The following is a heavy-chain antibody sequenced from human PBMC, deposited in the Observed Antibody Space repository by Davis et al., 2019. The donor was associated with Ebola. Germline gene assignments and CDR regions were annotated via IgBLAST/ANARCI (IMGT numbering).Heavy chain of an antibody. D-gene: IGHD3/OR15-3a*01. CDR1: GFTFSSYG. CDR2: MSGSAGST. Sequence: GESLKISCAASGFTFSSYGMSWVRQAPGKGLEWVLAMSGSAGSTYYADSVKGRFTISRDNSKNTLYLQMNSLRAEDTAVYYCAKSQFWTPYYFDYWGQGTLVTVSS. CDR3: AKSQFWTPYYFDY. J-gene: IGHJ4*02. V-gene: IGHV3-23*01.